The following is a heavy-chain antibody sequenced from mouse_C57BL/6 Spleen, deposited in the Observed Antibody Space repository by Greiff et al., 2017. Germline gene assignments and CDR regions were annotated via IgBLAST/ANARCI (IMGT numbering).Heavy chain of an antibody. V-gene: IGHV6-6*01. J-gene: IGHJ3*01. Sequence: EVKLVESGGGLVQPGGSMKLSCAASGFTFSDAWMDWVRQSPEKGLEWVAEIRNKANNHATYDAESVKGRFTISRDDSKSSVYLQMNSLRAEDTGIYACTRRELRTPFADWGQGTLVTVSA. CDR3: TRRELRTPFAD. CDR1: GFTFSDAW. CDR2: IRNKANNHAT. D-gene: IGHD1-1*01.